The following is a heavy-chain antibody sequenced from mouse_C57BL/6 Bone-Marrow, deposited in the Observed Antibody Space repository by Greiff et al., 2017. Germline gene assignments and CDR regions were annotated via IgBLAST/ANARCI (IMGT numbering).Heavy chain of an antibody. CDR2: INPSNGGT. CDR3: ARKGSNYAYFDY. CDR1: GYTFTSYW. V-gene: IGHV1-53*01. D-gene: IGHD2-5*01. Sequence: QVQLQQPGTELVKPGASVKLSCKASGYTFTSYWMHWVKQRPGQGLAWIGNINPSNGGTNYNEKFKSKATLTVDKSSSTAYMQLSSLTSEDSAVYYCARKGSNYAYFDYWGQGTTLTVSS. J-gene: IGHJ2*01.